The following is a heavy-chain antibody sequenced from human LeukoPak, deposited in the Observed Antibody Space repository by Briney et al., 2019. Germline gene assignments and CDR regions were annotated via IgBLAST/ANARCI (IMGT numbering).Heavy chain of an antibody. V-gene: IGHV4-59*04. CDR3: ARHGFYYDFWSGYYFGSDWFDP. D-gene: IGHD3-3*01. Sequence: SETLSLTCTVSGGSMTGSYWSWIRQPPGKGLEWIGYIYYSGSTYYNPSLKSRVTISVDTSENQFSLKLSSVTAADTAVYYCARHGFYYDFWSGYYFGSDWFDPWGQGTLVTVSS. J-gene: IGHJ5*02. CDR1: GGSMTGSY. CDR2: IYYSGST.